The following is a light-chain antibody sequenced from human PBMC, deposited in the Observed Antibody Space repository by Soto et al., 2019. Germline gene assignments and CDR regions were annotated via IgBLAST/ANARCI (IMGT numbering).Light chain of an antibody. CDR1: SSDVGNYDL. CDR2: EDT. Sequence: QSALTQPASVSGSPGQSITISCTGTSSDVGNYDLVSLYQQHTGRAPKLMIYEDTKRPSGVSNRFSASKSGNTASLTVSGLQPEDEADYYCCSYAGSSTHYVFGTGTKLTV. V-gene: IGLV2-23*01. CDR3: CSYAGSSTHYV. J-gene: IGLJ1*01.